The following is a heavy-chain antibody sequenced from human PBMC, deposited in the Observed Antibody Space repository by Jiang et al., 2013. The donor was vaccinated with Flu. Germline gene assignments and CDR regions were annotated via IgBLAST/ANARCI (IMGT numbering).Heavy chain of an antibody. V-gene: IGHV1-3*01. CDR3: ARDLSVGATPGDY. J-gene: IGHJ4*02. Sequence: SGAEVKKPGASVKVSCKASGYTFTGYYIHWVRQAPGQRLEWMGWINAGNGNTKYSQKFQGRVTITRDTSASTAYMELSSLRSEDTAVYYCARDLSVGATPGDYWGQGTLVTVSS. CDR2: INAGNGNT. CDR1: GYTFTGYY. D-gene: IGHD1-26*01.